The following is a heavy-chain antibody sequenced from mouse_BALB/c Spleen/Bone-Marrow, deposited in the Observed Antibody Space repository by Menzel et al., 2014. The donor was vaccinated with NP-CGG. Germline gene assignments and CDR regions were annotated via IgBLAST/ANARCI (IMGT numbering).Heavy chain of an antibody. CDR1: GYSFTSYW. CDR2: IHPSDSES. CDR3: ARQNYDGTDY. V-gene: IGHV1-61*01. J-gene: IGHJ2*01. D-gene: IGHD2-4*01. Sequence: VQLVESGADLVRPGASVKLPCKASGYSFTSYWMNWVKQRPGQGLEWIGMIHPSDSESRVNQKFKDKATLTVDKSSSTAYMQLSSPTSEDSAVYYCARQNYDGTDYWGQGTTLTVSS.